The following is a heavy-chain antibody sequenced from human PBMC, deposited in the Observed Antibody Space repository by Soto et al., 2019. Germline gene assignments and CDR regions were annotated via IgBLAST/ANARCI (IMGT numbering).Heavy chain of an antibody. Sequence: GGSLRLSCAASGFTFSSYAMSWVRQAPGKGLEWVPAISGSGGSTYYADSVKGRFTISRDNSKNTLYLQMNSLRAEDTAVYYCATFYYYDSSGPNPYYYYYYGMDVWGQGTTVTVSS. CDR3: ATFYYYDSSGPNPYYYYYYGMDV. J-gene: IGHJ6*02. V-gene: IGHV3-23*01. D-gene: IGHD3-22*01. CDR2: ISGSGGST. CDR1: GFTFSSYA.